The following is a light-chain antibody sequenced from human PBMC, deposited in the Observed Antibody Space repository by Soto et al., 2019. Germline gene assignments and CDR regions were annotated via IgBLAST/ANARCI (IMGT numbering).Light chain of an antibody. V-gene: IGLV3-21*01. Sequence: SYELTQPPSVSVAPGETARISCGGNNVGSRSVHWYQQKPGQAPFLVIYYDSDRPSGIPERFSGSNSGNTATLIISMVEAGDEADYYCKVWEATGDQVVFGGGTTLTVL. CDR1: NVGSRS. CDR3: KVWEATGDQVV. J-gene: IGLJ2*01. CDR2: YDS.